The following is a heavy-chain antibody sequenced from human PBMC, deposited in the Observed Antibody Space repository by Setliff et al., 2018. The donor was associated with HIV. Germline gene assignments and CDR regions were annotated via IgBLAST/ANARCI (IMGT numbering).Heavy chain of an antibody. Sequence: SETLSLTCAVYGGSFSGYYWSWIRQPPGKGLEWVGEINHSGSTNYNPSLKSRVTISVDTSKNQFSLKLRSVTAADTAVYYCARSPVFRRYYDSSGYYFDYWGQGTLVTVSS. CDR3: ARSPVFRRYYDSSGYYFDY. CDR1: GGSFSGYY. CDR2: INHSGST. V-gene: IGHV4-34*01. J-gene: IGHJ4*02. D-gene: IGHD3-22*01.